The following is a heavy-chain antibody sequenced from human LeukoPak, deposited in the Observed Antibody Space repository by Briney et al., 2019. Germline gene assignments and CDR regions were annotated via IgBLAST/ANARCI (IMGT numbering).Heavy chain of an antibody. CDR1: GYTFTSYD. CDR3: ARSDSSGPPTLFYYYYGMDV. D-gene: IGHD6-19*01. J-gene: IGHJ6*02. Sequence: ASVKVSCKVSGYTFTSYDINWVRQATGQGLEWMGWMNPNSGNTGYAQKFQGRVTMTRNTSISTAYMELSSLRSEDTAVYYCARSDSSGPPTLFYYYYGMDVWGQGTTVTVSS. CDR2: MNPNSGNT. V-gene: IGHV1-8*01.